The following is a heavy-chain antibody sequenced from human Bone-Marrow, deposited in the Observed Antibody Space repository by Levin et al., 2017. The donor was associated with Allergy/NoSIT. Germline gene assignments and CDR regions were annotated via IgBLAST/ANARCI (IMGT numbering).Heavy chain of an antibody. J-gene: IGHJ4*02. V-gene: IGHV4-4*02. CDR3: AKCSGGSGYLIEY. D-gene: IGHD2-15*01. CDR1: GGSIISTNW. Sequence: PSETLSLTCAVSGGSIISTNWWSWVRQPPEKGLEWIGEIYHSGSANYNPSLKSRVTISVDKSKNQFSLKLSSVTAADTAVYYCAKCSGGSGYLIEYWGQGTLVTVSS. CDR2: IYHSGSA.